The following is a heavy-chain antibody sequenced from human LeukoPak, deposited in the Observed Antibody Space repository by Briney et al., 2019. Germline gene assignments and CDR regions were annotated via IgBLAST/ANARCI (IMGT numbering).Heavy chain of an antibody. J-gene: IGHJ5*02. Sequence: GGSLRLSCAASGFTFSSYSMNWVRQAPGKGLEWVSSISSSSGYIYYADSVKGRFTISRDNAKNSLYLQMNSLGAEDTAVYYCATAGLTTVTRNWFDPWGQGTLVTVSS. CDR3: ATAGLTTVTRNWFDP. D-gene: IGHD4-17*01. CDR1: GFTFSSYS. V-gene: IGHV3-21*01. CDR2: ISSSSGYI.